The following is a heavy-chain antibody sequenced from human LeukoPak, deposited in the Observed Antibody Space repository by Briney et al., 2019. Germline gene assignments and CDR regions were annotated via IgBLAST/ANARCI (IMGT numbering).Heavy chain of an antibody. Sequence: ASVKVSFEASGYTFTGYYMHWVRQAPGQGLEWMGWINPNSGDTNYAQKFQGRVTMTREPSISTAYMELRRLRSDDTAVYYCARELSAAGRGGAFDIWGRGTTVTVSS. J-gene: IGHJ3*02. CDR2: INPNSGDT. V-gene: IGHV1-2*02. D-gene: IGHD6-13*01. CDR3: ARELSAAGRGGAFDI. CDR1: GYTFTGYY.